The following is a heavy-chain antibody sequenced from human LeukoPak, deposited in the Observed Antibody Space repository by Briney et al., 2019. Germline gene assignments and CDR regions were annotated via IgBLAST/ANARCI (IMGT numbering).Heavy chain of an antibody. D-gene: IGHD5-18*01. CDR1: GYTFTSYY. J-gene: IGHJ4*02. CDR3: ARYSYGYKAFGY. CDR2: INPSGGST. Sequence: ASVKVSCKASGYTFTSYYMHWVRQAPGQGLEWMGIINPSGGSTSYAQEFQGRVTMTRDTSTSTVYMELSSLRSEDTAVYYCARYSYGYKAFGYWGQGTLVTVSS. V-gene: IGHV1-46*01.